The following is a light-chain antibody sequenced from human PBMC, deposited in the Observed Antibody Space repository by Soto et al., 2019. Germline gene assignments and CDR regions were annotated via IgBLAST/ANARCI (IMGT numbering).Light chain of an antibody. Sequence: EIVLTQSPGTLSLSPGERATLSCRASQSVSSSYLAWYQQKPGQAPRLLIYGASSRATGIPDRFSGSGSGTDFTLTISRREPDEFAVYYCQQYGSSPLTFGGGTKVEIK. V-gene: IGKV3-20*01. CDR3: QQYGSSPLT. CDR1: QSVSSSY. J-gene: IGKJ4*02. CDR2: GAS.